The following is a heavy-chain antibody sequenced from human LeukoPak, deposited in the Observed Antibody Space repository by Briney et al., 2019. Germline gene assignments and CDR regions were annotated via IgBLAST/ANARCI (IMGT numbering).Heavy chain of an antibody. CDR1: GFTFSSYG. J-gene: IGHJ4*02. Sequence: GGSLRLSCAASGFTFSSYGMHWVRQAPGKGLEWVAFIRYDGSNKYYADSVKGRFTISRDNSKNTLYLQMNSLRAEDTAVYYCANMNIVVVPAATPNYWGQGTLVTVSS. CDR2: IRYDGSNK. V-gene: IGHV3-30*02. CDR3: ANMNIVVVPAATPNY. D-gene: IGHD2-2*01.